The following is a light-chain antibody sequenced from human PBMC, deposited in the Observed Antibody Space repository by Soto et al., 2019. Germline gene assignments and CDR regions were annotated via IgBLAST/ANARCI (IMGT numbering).Light chain of an antibody. CDR1: QSISSY. V-gene: IGKV1-39*01. CDR2: AAF. Sequence: DIQMTQSPSSLSASVGDRVTITCRASQSISSYLNWYKQKPGKAPKLLIYAAFSFQSGVPPRFSGSGSGTDFSLTISNLQPEDFATYYCQQSYSVPLTFGGGTKVEIK. CDR3: QQSYSVPLT. J-gene: IGKJ4*01.